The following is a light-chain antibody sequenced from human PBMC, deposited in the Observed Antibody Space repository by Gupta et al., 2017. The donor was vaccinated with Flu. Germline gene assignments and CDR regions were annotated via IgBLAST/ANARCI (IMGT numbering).Light chain of an antibody. CDR1: QSLLHSNGYNY. Sequence: IAMTQSPLSLPVTPGEPSYISCRSSQSLLHSNGYNYLDWYLQKPGQSPQLLIYLGSNRASGVPDRFSGSGSGTDFTLKISRVEAEDVGVYYCMQALQTPYSFGQGTKLEIK. V-gene: IGKV2-28*01. CDR2: LGS. CDR3: MQALQTPYS. J-gene: IGKJ2*03.